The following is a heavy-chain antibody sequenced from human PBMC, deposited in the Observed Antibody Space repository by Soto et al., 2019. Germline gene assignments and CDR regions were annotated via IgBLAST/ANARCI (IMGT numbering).Heavy chain of an antibody. J-gene: IGHJ4*02. CDR1: GYIFMTSG. CDR2: INPYHGNT. CDR3: ARDLDGSGRYYTDH. Sequence: GGLVPVSCKAAGYIFMTSGISWLRHAPGQGLEWMGRINPYHGNTNYAQNLQGRVTMTTDTSTSTAYMELRSLKSDDTAVYYCARDLDGSGRYYTDHWGPGRQLTVSS. V-gene: IGHV1-18*01. D-gene: IGHD3-10*01.